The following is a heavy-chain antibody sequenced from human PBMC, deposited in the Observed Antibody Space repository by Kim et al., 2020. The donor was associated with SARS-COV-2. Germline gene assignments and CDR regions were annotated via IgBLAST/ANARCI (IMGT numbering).Heavy chain of an antibody. CDR2: IYYSGST. V-gene: IGHV4-61*01. CDR1: DGSVSSGSYY. Sequence: SETLSLTCTVSDGSVSSGSYYWSWIRQPPGKGLEWIGYIYYSGSTNYNPSLKSRVTISVDTSKNQFSLKLSSVTAADTAVYYCAGRVAGWFDPWGQGTLVTVSS. J-gene: IGHJ5*02. CDR3: AGRVAGWFDP.